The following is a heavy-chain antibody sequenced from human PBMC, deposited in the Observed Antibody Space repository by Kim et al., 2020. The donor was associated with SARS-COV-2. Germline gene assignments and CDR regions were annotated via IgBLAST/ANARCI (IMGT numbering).Heavy chain of an antibody. Sequence: VKGRFTISRDNAKNSLYLQMNSLRAEDTAVYYCARDSGITMIVVVTGMDVWGQGTTVTVSS. J-gene: IGHJ6*02. CDR3: ARDSGITMIVVVTGMDV. D-gene: IGHD3-22*01. V-gene: IGHV3-21*01.